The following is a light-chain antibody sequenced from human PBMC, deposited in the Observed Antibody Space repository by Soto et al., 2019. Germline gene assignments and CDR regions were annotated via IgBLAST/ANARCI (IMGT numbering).Light chain of an antibody. J-gene: IGKJ1*01. Sequence: DIQMTQSPSTLSASVGDRVTITCRASQSISTWLAWYQQKPGKAPKLLIFAASTLQSGVPSRFSGSGSGTEFTLTISSLQPDDFATYYCQQYNSYWTFGQGTKVDI. CDR3: QQYNSYWT. CDR1: QSISTW. V-gene: IGKV1-5*01. CDR2: AAS.